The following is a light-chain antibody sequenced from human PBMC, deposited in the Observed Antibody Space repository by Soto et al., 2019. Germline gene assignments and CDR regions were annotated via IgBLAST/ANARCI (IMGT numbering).Light chain of an antibody. J-gene: IGKJ4*01. CDR2: WAS. CDR3: QQYYITPLT. CDR1: QSVLYSSNNENY. V-gene: IGKV4-1*01. Sequence: DIVMTQSPDSLTVSLGERATINCKSSQSVLYSSNNENYLAWYQQKSGQPPKLLIYWASTRESGVPDRFSGSGSGTDFTLTISSLQAEDVAVYYCQQYYITPLTFGGGTKVEIK.